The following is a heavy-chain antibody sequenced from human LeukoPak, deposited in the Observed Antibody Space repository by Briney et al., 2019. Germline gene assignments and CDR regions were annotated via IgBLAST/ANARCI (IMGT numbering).Heavy chain of an antibody. Sequence: GASVKVSCKASGYTFTAYDMHWVRQAPGQGLEWRGWINPNSGGTNYAQKFQGRVTMTRDTSISTAYMELSRLRSYDTAVYYCAREYSSSSFDYWGQGTLVTVSS. V-gene: IGHV1-2*02. D-gene: IGHD6-6*01. J-gene: IGHJ4*02. CDR1: GYTFTAYD. CDR3: AREYSSSSFDY. CDR2: INPNSGGT.